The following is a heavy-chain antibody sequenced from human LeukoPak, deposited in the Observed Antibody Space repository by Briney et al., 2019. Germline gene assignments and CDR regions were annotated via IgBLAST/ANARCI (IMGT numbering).Heavy chain of an antibody. CDR1: GGTFSSYA. V-gene: IGHV1-69*05. Sequence: SVKVSCKASGGTFSSYAISWVRQAPGQGLEWMGGIIPIFGTANYAQKFQGRVTITTDESTGTAYMELSSLRSEDTAVYYCARGTHGSGWTGGAFDIWGQGTMVTVSS. CDR2: IIPIFGTA. J-gene: IGHJ3*02. D-gene: IGHD6-19*01. CDR3: ARGTHGSGWTGGAFDI.